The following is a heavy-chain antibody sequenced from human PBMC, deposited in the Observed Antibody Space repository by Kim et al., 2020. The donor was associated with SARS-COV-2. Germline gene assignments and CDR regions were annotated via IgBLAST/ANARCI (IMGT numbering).Heavy chain of an antibody. CDR3: AKDRGYSGYDYAPGDYDYYYGMDV. CDR2: IWCDGSNK. V-gene: IGHV3-33*06. Sequence: GGSLRLSCAASGFTFSSYGMHWVRQAPGKGLEWVAVIWCDGSNKDYADSVKGRFTISRDNSKNTLYLQMNSLRAEDTAVYYCAKDRGYSGYDYAPGDYDYYYGMDVWGQGTTVTVSS. J-gene: IGHJ6*02. CDR1: GFTFSSYG. D-gene: IGHD5-12*01.